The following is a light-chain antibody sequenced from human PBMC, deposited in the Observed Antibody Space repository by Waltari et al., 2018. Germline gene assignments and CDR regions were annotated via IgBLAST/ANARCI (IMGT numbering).Light chain of an antibody. V-gene: IGLV2-11*01. CDR2: DVS. Sequence: QAALTQPPSVSGSPGQSVTVSCTGTSSDIGGYNYVSWYQQHPGKAPKLMIHDVSQRPSGVSDRFAGSKCGNTASLTISGLQAEDEADYYCSSYAGSNTLVFGGGTRLTVL. J-gene: IGLJ2*01. CDR1: SSDIGGYNY. CDR3: SSYAGSNTLV.